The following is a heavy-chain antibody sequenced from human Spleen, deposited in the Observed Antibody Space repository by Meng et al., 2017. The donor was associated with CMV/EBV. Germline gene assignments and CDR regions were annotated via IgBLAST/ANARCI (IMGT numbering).Heavy chain of an antibody. D-gene: IGHD3-3*01. CDR2: ISAYNGNT. Sequence: YGISWVRQAPGQGLEWMGWISAYNGNTNYAQKLQGRVTMTTDTSTSTAYMELRSLRSDDTAVYHCARDMYYDFWSGYSLKGANWFDPWGQGTLVTVSS. J-gene: IGHJ5*02. V-gene: IGHV1-18*01. CDR1: YG. CDR3: ARDMYYDFWSGYSLKGANWFDP.